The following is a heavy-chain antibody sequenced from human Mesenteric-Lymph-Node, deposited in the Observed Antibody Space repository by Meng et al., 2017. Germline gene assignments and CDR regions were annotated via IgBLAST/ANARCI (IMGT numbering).Heavy chain of an antibody. Sequence: GGSLRLSCAASGFTFSSYAMSWVRQAPGKGLEWVSAISGSGGSTYYADSVKGRFTISRDNSKNTLYLQMNSLRAEDTAVYYCAKDRIRFMIVVAPFDYWGQGTLVTVSS. CDR1: GFTFSSYA. CDR2: ISGSGGST. D-gene: IGHD3-22*01. J-gene: IGHJ4*02. CDR3: AKDRIRFMIVVAPFDY. V-gene: IGHV3-23*01.